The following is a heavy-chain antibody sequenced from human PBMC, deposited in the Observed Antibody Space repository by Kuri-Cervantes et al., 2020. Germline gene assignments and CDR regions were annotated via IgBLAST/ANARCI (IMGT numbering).Heavy chain of an antibody. D-gene: IGHD6-13*01. Sequence: ASVKVSCKASGYTFTSYDINWVRQAPGQGLEWMGWISAYNGNTNYAQKLQGRVTMTTDNSTSTAYMELRSLRSGDTAVYYCARDLRAVAGAGNFDYWGQGTLVTVSS. J-gene: IGHJ4*02. V-gene: IGHV1-18*01. CDR3: ARDLRAVAGAGNFDY. CDR2: ISAYNGNT. CDR1: GYTFTSYD.